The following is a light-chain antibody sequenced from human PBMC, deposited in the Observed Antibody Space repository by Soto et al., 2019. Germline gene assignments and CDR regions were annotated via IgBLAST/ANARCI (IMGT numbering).Light chain of an antibody. CDR1: QTISSW. CDR2: KAS. V-gene: IGKV1-5*03. Sequence: DIQMTQSPSTLSGSVGDRVTITCRASQTISSWLAWYQQKPGKAPKLLIYKASTLKSGVPSRFSGIGSGTEFTLTISSLQPDDFATYYCQQYTFYSTFGQGTKVDIK. J-gene: IGKJ1*01. CDR3: QQYTFYST.